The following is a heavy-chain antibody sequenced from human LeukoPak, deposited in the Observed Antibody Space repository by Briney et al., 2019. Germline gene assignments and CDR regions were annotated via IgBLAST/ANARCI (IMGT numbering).Heavy chain of an antibody. CDR2: ISYDGSNK. D-gene: IGHD4-11*01. CDR1: GFTFSSYA. CDR3: ARVATVTGY. J-gene: IGHJ4*02. Sequence: GGSLRLSCAASGFTFSSYAMHWVRQAPGKGLEWVAVISYDGSNKYYADSVKGRFTISRDNSKNTLYLQMNGLRAEDTAVYYCARVATVTGYWGQGTLVTVSS. V-gene: IGHV3-30-3*01.